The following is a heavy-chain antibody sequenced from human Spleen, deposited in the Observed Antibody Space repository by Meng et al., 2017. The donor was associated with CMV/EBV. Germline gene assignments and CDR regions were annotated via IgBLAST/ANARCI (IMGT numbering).Heavy chain of an antibody. D-gene: IGHD3-10*01. Sequence: GESLKISCAASGFMFSDYYMSWIRQAPGKGLXWVSYISNRGNTIYYADSVKGRFTISRDNAKNSLYLQMNSLRAEDTAVYYCSSREYFSYYGVDVWGQGTTVTVSS. CDR1: GFMFSDYY. V-gene: IGHV3-11*04. CDR3: SSREYFSYYGVDV. J-gene: IGHJ6*02. CDR2: ISNRGNTI.